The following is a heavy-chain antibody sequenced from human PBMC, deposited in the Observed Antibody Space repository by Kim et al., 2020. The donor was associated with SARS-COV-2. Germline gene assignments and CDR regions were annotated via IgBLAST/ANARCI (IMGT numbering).Heavy chain of an antibody. Sequence: GGSLRLSCAASGFTFSNAWMSWVPQAPGKGLEWVGRIKSKTDGGTTDYAAPVKGRFTISRDDSKNTLYLQMNSLKTEDTAVYYCTTEGKGSGWYDYYYYGMDVWGQGTTVTVSS. CDR3: TTEGKGSGWYDYYYYGMDV. CDR2: IKSKTDGGTT. D-gene: IGHD6-19*01. CDR1: GFTFSNAW. V-gene: IGHV3-15*01. J-gene: IGHJ6*02.